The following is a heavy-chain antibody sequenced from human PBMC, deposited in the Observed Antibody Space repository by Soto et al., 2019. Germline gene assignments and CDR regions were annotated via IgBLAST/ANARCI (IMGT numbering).Heavy chain of an antibody. CDR3: ARGGRLRSPFGY. CDR2: IKHSGTT. V-gene: IGHV4-34*02. CDR1: GGSFSDYY. J-gene: IGHJ4*02. D-gene: IGHD4-17*01. Sequence: QVQLQQWGAGLLKPSETLSLTCAVYGGSFSDYYWTWIRQPPGKGLEWIGEIKHSGTTTHNPSLKRRVTMSVDTSKTQFSLNLTSVTAADTAIYYCARGGRLRSPFGYWGQGILVTVSS.